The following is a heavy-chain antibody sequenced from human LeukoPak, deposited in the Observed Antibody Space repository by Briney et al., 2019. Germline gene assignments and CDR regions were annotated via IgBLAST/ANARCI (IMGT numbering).Heavy chain of an antibody. CDR2: IYSSGST. D-gene: IGHD6-6*01. CDR3: ARGGVAARLMYGFQNWFDP. V-gene: IGHV4-31*03. CDR1: GETVSSGAYY. Sequence: SQTLSLTCSVSGETVSSGAYYWSWIRQHPGKGLEWIGNIYSSGSTYYNPTLRSRLTISIDTSNNQFSLKMTSVTVADMAVYYCARGGVAARLMYGFQNWFDPWGQGTLVTVSS. J-gene: IGHJ5*02.